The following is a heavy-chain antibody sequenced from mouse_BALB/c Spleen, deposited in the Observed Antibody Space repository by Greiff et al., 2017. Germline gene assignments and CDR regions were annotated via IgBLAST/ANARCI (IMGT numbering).Heavy chain of an antibody. D-gene: IGHD2-10*01. J-gene: IGHJ3*01. CDR2: ISDGGSYT. CDR3: ASSYYGNPAWFAY. V-gene: IGHV5-4*02. Sequence: EVKLVESGGGLVKPGGSLKLSCAASGFTFSDYYMYWVRQTPEKRLEWVATISDGGSYTYYPDSVKGRFTISRDNAKNNLYLQMSSLKSEDTAMYYCASSYYGNPAWFAYWGQGTLVTVSA. CDR1: GFTFSDYY.